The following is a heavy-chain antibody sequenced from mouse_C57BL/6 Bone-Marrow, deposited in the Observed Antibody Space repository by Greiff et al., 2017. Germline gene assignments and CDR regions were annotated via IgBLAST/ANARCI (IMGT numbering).Heavy chain of an antibody. CDR3: ARKTLYYGYSDY. V-gene: IGHV5-4*03. J-gene: IGHJ2*01. Sequence: EVKLLESGGGLVKPGGSLKLSCAASGFTFSSYAMSWVRQTPEKRLEWVATISDGGSYTYYPDNVKGRFTISRDNAKNNLYLQMSHLKSEDTAMYYCARKTLYYGYSDYWGQGTTLTVSS. CDR2: ISDGGSYT. CDR1: GFTFSSYA. D-gene: IGHD2-1*01.